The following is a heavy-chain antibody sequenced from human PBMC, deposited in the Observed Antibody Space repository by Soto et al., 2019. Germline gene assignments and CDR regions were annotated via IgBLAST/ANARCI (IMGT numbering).Heavy chain of an antibody. CDR2: ISGSDDGT. V-gene: IGHV3-23*01. J-gene: IGHJ4*01. D-gene: IGHD6-19*01. CDR1: GFTFSSYA. Sequence: TGGSLRLSCAASGFTFSSYAMSWVRQAPGKGLEWVSSISGSDDGTYYADSVKGRFTISRDNSINTLYLHMNSLRAEDTAVYYCAKDRSSGWYESFDYWGQGILVTVSS. CDR3: AKDRSSGWYESFDY.